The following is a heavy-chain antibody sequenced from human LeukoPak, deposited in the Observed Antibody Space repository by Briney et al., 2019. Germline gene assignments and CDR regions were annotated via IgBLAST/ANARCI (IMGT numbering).Heavy chain of an antibody. CDR1: GFTFSNYG. D-gene: IGHD3-10*01. Sequence: GGSLRLSCAASGFTFSNYGMNWVRLAPGKGLEWVSGITGSADTTYYADSMKGRFTISRDNSKNTLFLQMNSLRAEDTAVYYCATGTMVRGVITDIDYWGQGTLVTVSS. CDR3: ATGTMVRGVITDIDY. CDR2: ITGSADTT. J-gene: IGHJ4*02. V-gene: IGHV3-23*01.